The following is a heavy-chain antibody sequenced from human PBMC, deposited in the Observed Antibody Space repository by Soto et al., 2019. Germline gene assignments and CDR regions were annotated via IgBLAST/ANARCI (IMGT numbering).Heavy chain of an antibody. Sequence: LSLTCAVYGGSFSGYYWSWIRQPPGKGLEWIGEINHSGSTNYNPSLKSRVTISVDTSKNQFSLKLSSVTAADTAVYYCARGGVLVAARRTLDYWGQGTLVTVSS. D-gene: IGHD6-6*01. CDR1: GGSFSGYY. CDR3: ARGGVLVAARRTLDY. V-gene: IGHV4-34*01. CDR2: INHSGST. J-gene: IGHJ4*02.